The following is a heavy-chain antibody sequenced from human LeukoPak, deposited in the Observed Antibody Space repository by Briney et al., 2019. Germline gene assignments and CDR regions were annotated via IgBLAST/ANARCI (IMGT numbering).Heavy chain of an antibody. V-gene: IGHV3-30*18. CDR2: ISSDGSNK. J-gene: IGHJ3*02. CDR1: GFTFSTYG. D-gene: IGHD6-19*01. CDR3: AKEQWPYGFDI. Sequence: PGGSLRLSCAASGFTFSTYGMHWVRQAPGKGLEWVAVISSDGSNKYYVDSVKGRFVISRDNSKNTLFLQMNSLRPEDTAVFYCAKEQWPYGFDIWGQGTMVTVFS.